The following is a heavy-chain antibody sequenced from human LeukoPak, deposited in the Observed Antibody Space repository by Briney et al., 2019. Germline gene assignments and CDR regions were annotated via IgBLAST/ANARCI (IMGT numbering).Heavy chain of an antibody. Sequence: SETLSLTCTVSGGSISSGGYYWSWIRQPPGKGLEWIGYIYHSGSTYYNPSLKSRATISVDTSKNQFSLKLSSVTAADTAVYYCARLAAAGSLIDYWGQGTLVTVSS. D-gene: IGHD6-13*01. CDR3: ARLAAAGSLIDY. J-gene: IGHJ4*02. V-gene: IGHV4-30-2*03. CDR1: GGSISSGGYY. CDR2: IYHSGST.